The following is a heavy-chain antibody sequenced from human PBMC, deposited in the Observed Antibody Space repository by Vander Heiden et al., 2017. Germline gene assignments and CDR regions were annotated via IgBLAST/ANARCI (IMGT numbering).Heavy chain of an antibody. J-gene: IGHJ4*02. CDR1: GFTVSSNY. Sequence: EVQLVESGGGLIQPGGSLRLTCAASGFTVSSNYMSWVRQAPGKGLEWVSVIYSGGSTYYADSVKGRFTISRDNSKNTLYLQMNSLRAEDTAVYYCARQWFGEFFDYWGQGTLVTVSS. V-gene: IGHV3-53*01. CDR2: IYSGGST. D-gene: IGHD3-10*01. CDR3: ARQWFGEFFDY.